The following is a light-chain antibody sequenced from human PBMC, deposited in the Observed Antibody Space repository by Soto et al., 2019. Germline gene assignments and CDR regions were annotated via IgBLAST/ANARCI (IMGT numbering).Light chain of an antibody. V-gene: IGKV1-5*03. Sequence: IQMTQSPSSLSVSVGDRVTITCRASQTISSLLDWYQQKPGKAPKLLIYKASTLKSGVPSRFRGSGSGTEFTLTISSLQPDDFATYYCQHYNSYPEAFGQGTKVDIK. J-gene: IGKJ1*01. CDR2: KAS. CDR1: QTISSL. CDR3: QHYNSYPEA.